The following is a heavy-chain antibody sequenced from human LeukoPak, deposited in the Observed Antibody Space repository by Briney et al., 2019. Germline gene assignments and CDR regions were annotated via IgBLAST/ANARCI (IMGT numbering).Heavy chain of an antibody. CDR1: GGTFSSYA. J-gene: IGHJ4*02. CDR2: IIPIFGTA. V-gene: IGHV1-69*06. CDR3: AVEDGYNSPFDY. D-gene: IGHD5-24*01. Sequence: ASVKVSCKASGGTFSSYAISWVRQAPGQGLEWMGGIIPIFGTANYAQKFQGRVTITADKSTSTAYMELSSLRSEDTAVYYCAVEDGYNSPFDYWGQGTLVTVSS.